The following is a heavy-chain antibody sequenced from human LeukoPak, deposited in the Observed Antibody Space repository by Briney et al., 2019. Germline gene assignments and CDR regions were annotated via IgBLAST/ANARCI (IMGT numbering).Heavy chain of an antibody. CDR2: INPRGGST. J-gene: IGHJ5*02. Sequence: ASVKVSCKASGYSFTSYYMHWVRQAPGQGLEWMGIINPRGGSTSYAQKFQGRGTMTRDRSTSTVYMELSSLRSEDTAVYYCARDAGGPYNTSSEWFDPWGQGTLVTVSS. V-gene: IGHV1-46*01. D-gene: IGHD6-6*01. CDR1: GYSFTSYY. CDR3: ARDAGGPYNTSSEWFDP.